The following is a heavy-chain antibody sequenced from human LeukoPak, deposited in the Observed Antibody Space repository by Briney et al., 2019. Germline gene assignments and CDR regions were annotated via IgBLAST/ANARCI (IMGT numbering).Heavy chain of an antibody. CDR3: ARGRSGSSPFDP. V-gene: IGHV3-66*01. Sequence: GGSLRLSCAASGFTFSSYAMSWVRQAPGKGLEWVSVIYSGGSTYYADSVKGRFTISRDNSKNTLYLQMNSLRAEDTAVYYCARGRSGSSPFDPWGQGTLVTVSS. D-gene: IGHD1-26*01. CDR2: IYSGGST. J-gene: IGHJ5*02. CDR1: GFTFSSYA.